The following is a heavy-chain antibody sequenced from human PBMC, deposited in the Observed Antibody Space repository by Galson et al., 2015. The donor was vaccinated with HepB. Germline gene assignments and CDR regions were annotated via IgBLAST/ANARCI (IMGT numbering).Heavy chain of an antibody. V-gene: IGHV1-18*01. CDR2: ISPYNGKT. Sequence: SVKVSCKASGYSFSNYGISWVRQAPGQGLEWMEGISPYNGKTDYAQNFQGRVTMTTDTSTTTAYMELRSLRSDDTAVYYCARFIQQLCDYWGQGTLVTVSS. CDR3: ARFIQQLCDY. CDR1: GYSFSNYG. J-gene: IGHJ4*02. D-gene: IGHD6-13*01.